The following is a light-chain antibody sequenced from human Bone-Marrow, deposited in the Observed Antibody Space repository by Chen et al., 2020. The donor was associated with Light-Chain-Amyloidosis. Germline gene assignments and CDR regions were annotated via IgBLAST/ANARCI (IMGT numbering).Light chain of an antibody. CDR1: DLPTKY. V-gene: IGLV3-25*03. Sequence: SYELTQPPSVSVSPGQTARITCSGDDLPTKYAYWYQQKPGQAPVLVIHRDTERPSGISERFSGSCSGTTATLTSSGVQAEDEADYHCQTADSSGSYEVIFGGGTKLTVL. CDR3: QTADSSGSYEVI. CDR2: RDT. J-gene: IGLJ2*01.